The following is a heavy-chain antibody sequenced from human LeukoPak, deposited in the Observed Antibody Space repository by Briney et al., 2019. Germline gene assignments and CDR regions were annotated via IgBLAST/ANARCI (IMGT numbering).Heavy chain of an antibody. CDR2: IRFDGSEK. J-gene: IGHJ4*02. V-gene: IGHV3-30*02. CDR3: AKVVASDGDYFDY. D-gene: IGHD4-17*01. CDR1: GFTFSTSV. Sequence: GGSLRLSCAASGFTFSTSVMHWVRQAPGKGLEWLSFIRFDGSEKYYADSVKARFSISRDNSMNTLYLQMNSLRAEDTAVYYCAKVVASDGDYFDYWGQGTLVTVSS.